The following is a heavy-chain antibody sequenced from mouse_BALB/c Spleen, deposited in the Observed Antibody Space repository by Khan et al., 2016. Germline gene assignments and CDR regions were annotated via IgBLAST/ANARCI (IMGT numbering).Heavy chain of an antibody. Sequence: VQLQQPGAELVRSGASVKLSCSASGFNIKDFYMFWVRQRPEQGLEWIGWIDPENGETEYAPKFQGRATMTTDTPSNTAQLQLSSLTSEDTAVYYCNAVYYDSDFDYWGQGTTLTVSS. V-gene: IGHV14-4*02. CDR1: GFNIKDFY. J-gene: IGHJ2*01. CDR3: NAVYYDSDFDY. D-gene: IGHD2-4*01. CDR2: IDPENGET.